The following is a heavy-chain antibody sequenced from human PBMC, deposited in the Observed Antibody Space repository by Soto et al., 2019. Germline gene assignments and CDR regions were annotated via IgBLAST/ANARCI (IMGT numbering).Heavy chain of an antibody. J-gene: IGHJ3*02. CDR3: ARAPKYSYDSSSAFDI. CDR2: INPNSGGT. CDR1: GYTFTGYY. V-gene: IGHV1-2*02. Sequence: QVQLVQSVAEVKKPGASVKVSCKASGYTFTGYYMHWVRQAPGQGLAWMGWINPNSGGTNYAQKFQGRVTMPRDTSLSTAYLELSRLRSDDTAVYYCARAPKYSYDSSSAFDIWGQGTMVTVSA. D-gene: IGHD3-22*01.